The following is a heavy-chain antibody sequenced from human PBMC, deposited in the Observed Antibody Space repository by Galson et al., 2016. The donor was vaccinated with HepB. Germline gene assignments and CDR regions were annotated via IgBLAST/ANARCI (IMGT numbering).Heavy chain of an antibody. CDR1: GPTFSNAW. V-gene: IGHV3-15*07. D-gene: IGHD5-12*01. CDR2: IKTKSDGGTT. J-gene: IGHJ4*02. CDR3: VRPRGDSGWPTFFGN. Sequence: SVRVSCAASGPTFSNAWLNWVRQAPGKGLEWVGRIKTKSDGGTTDYAAPVKGRFTISRDESKNTLYLQMNSLRIEDTAVYYCVRPRGDSGWPTFFGNWGQGTLVTVSS.